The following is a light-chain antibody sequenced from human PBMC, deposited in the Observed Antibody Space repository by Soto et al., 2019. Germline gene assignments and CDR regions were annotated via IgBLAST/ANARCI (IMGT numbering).Light chain of an antibody. CDR3: NSYTRSNTWV. CDR2: EVS. V-gene: IGLV2-14*01. CDR1: SNDVGGYNY. J-gene: IGLJ3*02. Sequence: QSALTQPASVSGSPGQSITISCTGTSNDVGGYNYVSWYQHHPGKAPKLMMYEVSNRPSGVSTRFSGSKSGNTASLTISGLQAEDEADYYCNSYTRSNTWVFGGGTQLTVL.